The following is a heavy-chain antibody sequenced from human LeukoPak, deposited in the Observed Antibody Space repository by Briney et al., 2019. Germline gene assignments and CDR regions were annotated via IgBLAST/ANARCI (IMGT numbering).Heavy chain of an antibody. CDR1: GGSISSSSYY. CDR3: ASQYYDFWSGGNYNWFDP. J-gene: IGHJ5*02. D-gene: IGHD3-3*01. V-gene: IGHV4-39*01. Sequence: PSETLSLTCTVSGGSISSSSYYWGWIRQPPGKGLEWIGSIYYSGSTYYNPSLKSRVTISVDTSKNQFSLKLSSVTAADTAVYYCASQYYDFWSGGNYNWFDPWGQGTLVTVSS. CDR2: IYYSGST.